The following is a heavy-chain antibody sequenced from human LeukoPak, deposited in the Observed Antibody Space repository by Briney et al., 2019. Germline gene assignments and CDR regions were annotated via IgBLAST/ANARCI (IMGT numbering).Heavy chain of an antibody. J-gene: IGHJ4*02. V-gene: IGHV3-21*01. Sequence: GGSLRLSCAASGFTFSSYWMSWVRQAPGKGLEWVSSISSSSSYIYYADSVKGRFTISRDNAKNSLYLQMNSLRAEDTAVYYCARSGVGATSYFDYWGQGTLVTVSS. D-gene: IGHD1-26*01. CDR2: ISSSSSYI. CDR1: GFTFSSYW. CDR3: ARSGVGATSYFDY.